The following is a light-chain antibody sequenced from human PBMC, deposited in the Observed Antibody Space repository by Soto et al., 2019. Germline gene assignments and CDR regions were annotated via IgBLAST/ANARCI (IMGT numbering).Light chain of an antibody. Sequence: EIVMTQSPATLSVSPGERATLSCRASQSVSSYLAWYQQKPGQAPRLLIYGASTRATGIPARFSGSGSGTEFNLSISRLQSEDFAVYYCQQYNNWPGWTLGQGTKVEIK. CDR1: QSVSSY. V-gene: IGKV3-15*01. CDR2: GAS. J-gene: IGKJ1*01. CDR3: QQYNNWPGWT.